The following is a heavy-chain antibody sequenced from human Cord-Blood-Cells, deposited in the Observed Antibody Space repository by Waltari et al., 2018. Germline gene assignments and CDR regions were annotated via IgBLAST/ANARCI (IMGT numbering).Heavy chain of an antibody. V-gene: IGHV1-18*01. CDR1: GYTFTSYG. J-gene: IGHJ5*02. D-gene: IGHD2-15*01. Sequence: QVQLVQSGAEVKKPGASVKVSCKASGYTFTSYGISWVRQAPGQGLGWMGWISAYNGNTNYAQKLQGRVTMTTDTSTSTAYMELRSLRSDDTAVYYCARDRHCSGGSCYSAWFDPWGQGTLVTVSS. CDR3: ARDRHCSGGSCYSAWFDP. CDR2: ISAYNGNT.